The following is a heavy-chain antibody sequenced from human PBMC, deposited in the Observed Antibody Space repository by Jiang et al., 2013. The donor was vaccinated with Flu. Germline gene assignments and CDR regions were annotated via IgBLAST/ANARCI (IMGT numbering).Heavy chain of an antibody. CDR3: AREDYHNYRLSWYFDL. D-gene: IGHD5-24*01. CDR1: GFTFSSYA. J-gene: IGHJ2*01. Sequence: VQLVESGGGAAQPGTSLRLSCVGSGFTFSSYAMHWVRQLPGRGLEWVASMSYDGTRFDYAEPMKGRISISRDNSKNTLYLRLFSLRPEDTSVFYCAREDYHNYRLSWYFDLWGRGAPVIVTT. CDR2: MSYDGTRF. V-gene: IGHV3-30*04.